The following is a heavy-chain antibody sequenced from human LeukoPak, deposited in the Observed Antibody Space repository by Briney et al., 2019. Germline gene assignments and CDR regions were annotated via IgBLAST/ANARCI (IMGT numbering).Heavy chain of an antibody. J-gene: IGHJ4*02. CDR3: ARETYSNILTGTDY. Sequence: RASVKVSCKASGGTFSSYEISWVRQAPGQGLEWMGGIIPMFGTAKYAQKFQGRVTITTDKSTSTAYMELRSLTSDDTAVYYCARETYSNILTGTDYWGPGTLVTVSS. CDR1: GGTFSSYE. V-gene: IGHV1-69*05. CDR2: IIPMFGTA. D-gene: IGHD3-9*01.